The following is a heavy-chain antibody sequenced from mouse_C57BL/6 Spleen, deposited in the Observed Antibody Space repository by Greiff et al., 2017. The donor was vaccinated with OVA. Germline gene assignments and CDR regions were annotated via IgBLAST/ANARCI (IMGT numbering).Heavy chain of an antibody. V-gene: IGHV1-55*01. J-gene: IGHJ2*01. CDR2: IYPGSGST. CDR1: GYTFTSYW. CDR3: ARFFYYGNYGFDY. Sequence: QVQLQQSGAELVKPGASVKMSCKASGYTFTSYWITWVKQRPGQGLEWIGDIYPGSGSTNYNEKFKSKATLTVDTSSSTAYMQLSSLTSEDSAVYYCARFFYYGNYGFDYWGQGTTLTVSS. D-gene: IGHD2-1*01.